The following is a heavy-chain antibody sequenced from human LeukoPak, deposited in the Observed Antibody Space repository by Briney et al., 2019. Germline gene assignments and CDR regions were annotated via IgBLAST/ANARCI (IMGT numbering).Heavy chain of an antibody. D-gene: IGHD3-3*01. CDR1: GGTFSSYA. J-gene: IGHJ3*02. Sequence: SVKVSCKASGGTFSSYAISWVRQAPGQGLEWMGGIIPIFGTANYAQKFQGRVTITADESTSTAYMELSSLRSEDTAVYYCAAEVRVFGVAANDAFDIWGQGTMVTVSS. V-gene: IGHV1-69*13. CDR2: IIPIFGTA. CDR3: AAEVRVFGVAANDAFDI.